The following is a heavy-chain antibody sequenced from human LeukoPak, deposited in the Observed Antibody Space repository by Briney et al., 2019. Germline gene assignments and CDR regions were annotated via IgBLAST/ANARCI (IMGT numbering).Heavy chain of an antibody. CDR1: GFTFSSYS. Sequence: GGSLRLSCAASGFTFSSYSMNWVRQAPGKGLEWVSSISSSSSYIYYADSVKGRFTISRDNARNSLYLQMNSLRAEDTAVYYCARDLYRIVVVPHYFDYWGQGTLVTVSS. CDR3: ARDLYRIVVVPHYFDY. D-gene: IGHD3-22*01. J-gene: IGHJ4*02. V-gene: IGHV3-21*01. CDR2: ISSSSSYI.